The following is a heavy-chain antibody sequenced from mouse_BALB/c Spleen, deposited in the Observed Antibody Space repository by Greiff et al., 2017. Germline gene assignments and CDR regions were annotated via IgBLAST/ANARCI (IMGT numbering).Heavy chain of an antibody. CDR3: ARVWLRRSYYAMDY. V-gene: IGHV7-3*02. CDR2: IRNKANGYTT. J-gene: IGHJ4*01. Sequence: EVKLVESGGGLVQPGGSLRLSCATSGFTFTDYYMSWVRQPPGKALEWLGFIRNKANGYTTEYSASVKGRFTISRDNSQSILYLQMNTLRAEDSATYYCARVWLRRSYYAMDYWGQGTSVTVSS. CDR1: GFTFTDYY. D-gene: IGHD2-2*01.